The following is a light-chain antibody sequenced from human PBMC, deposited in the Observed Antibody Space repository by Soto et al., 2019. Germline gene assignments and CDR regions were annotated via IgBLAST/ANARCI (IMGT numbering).Light chain of an antibody. J-gene: IGKJ5*01. Sequence: TQSRAILTVSQGDRAALSCRASQSINSNLACYQQQPGQAPRLLIYGASTRATAVPERCSGSGSGTDFTLTITSLQPDDFAVYYCQQYSDWPITFGQGTRLEIK. CDR2: GAS. CDR1: QSINSN. V-gene: IGKV3-15*01. CDR3: QQYSDWPIT.